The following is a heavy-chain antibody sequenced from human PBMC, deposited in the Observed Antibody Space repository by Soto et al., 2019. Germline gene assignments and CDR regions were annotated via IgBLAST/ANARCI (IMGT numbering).Heavy chain of an antibody. CDR3: ARDEIRFSWAYGMDV. CDR1: GFTLSSYS. CDR2: ISYDGSNK. V-gene: IGHV3-30*03. Sequence: PGGSLRLSCAASGFTLSSYSMNWVRQAPGKGLEWVAVISYDGSNKYYADSVKGRFTISRDNSKNTLYLQMNSLRAEDTAVYYCARDEIRFSWAYGMDVWGQGTTVTVSS. D-gene: IGHD3-3*01. J-gene: IGHJ6*02.